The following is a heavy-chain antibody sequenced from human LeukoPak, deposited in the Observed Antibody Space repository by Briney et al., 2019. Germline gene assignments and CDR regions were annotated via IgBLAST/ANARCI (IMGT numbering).Heavy chain of an antibody. CDR1: GCSISSSSYY. D-gene: IGHD3-22*01. CDR3: ATHDYYDSSGYASDY. J-gene: IGHJ4*02. V-gene: IGHV4-39*01. Sequence: SETLSLTCTVSGCSISSSSYYWGWIRQPPGKGLEWIGSIYYSGSTYYNPSLKSLVTISVDTSKTQFSLKLSSVTAADTAVYYCATHDYYDSSGYASDYWGQGTLVTVSS. CDR2: IYYSGST.